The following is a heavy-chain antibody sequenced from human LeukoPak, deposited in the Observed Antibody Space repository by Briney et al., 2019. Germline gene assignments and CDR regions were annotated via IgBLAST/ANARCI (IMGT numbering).Heavy chain of an antibody. J-gene: IGHJ4*02. CDR2: IRYDGSNK. CDR1: GFTFSRYA. D-gene: IGHD6-13*01. Sequence: GGSLRLSCAASGFTFSRYAMHWARQAPGKGLEWVAFIRYDGSNKYYVDSVKGRFTISRDNSKNTLYLQMNSLRAEDTAVYYCAKEASIAAAPFDYWGQGTLVTVSS. CDR3: AKEASIAAAPFDY. V-gene: IGHV3-30*02.